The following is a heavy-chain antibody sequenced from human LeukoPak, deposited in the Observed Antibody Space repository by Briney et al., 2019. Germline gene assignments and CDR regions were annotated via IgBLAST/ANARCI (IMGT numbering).Heavy chain of an antibody. Sequence: GSSVKVSCKASGGTFSSYAISWVRQATGQGLEWMGGIIPIFGTANYAQKFQGRVTITADKSTSTAYMELSSLRSEDTAVYYCARVGTMVRGVSLPYNWFDPWGQGTLVTVSS. CDR3: ARVGTMVRGVSLPYNWFDP. CDR2: IIPIFGTA. J-gene: IGHJ5*02. V-gene: IGHV1-69*06. CDR1: GGTFSSYA. D-gene: IGHD3-10*01.